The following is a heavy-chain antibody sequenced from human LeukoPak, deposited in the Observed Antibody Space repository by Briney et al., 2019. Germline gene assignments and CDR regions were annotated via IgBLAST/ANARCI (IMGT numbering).Heavy chain of an antibody. CDR3: ARGMGDSSSWYPFDY. CDR1: GGSISSSNW. J-gene: IGHJ4*02. CDR2: IYHSGST. D-gene: IGHD6-13*01. V-gene: IGHV4-4*02. Sequence: SGTLSLTRAVSGGSISSSNWWTWVRQPPGKGLEWIGEIYHSGSTDYSPSLKSRVTISVDKSKNQFSLKLSSVTAADTAVYYCARGMGDSSSWYPFDYWGQGTLVTVSS.